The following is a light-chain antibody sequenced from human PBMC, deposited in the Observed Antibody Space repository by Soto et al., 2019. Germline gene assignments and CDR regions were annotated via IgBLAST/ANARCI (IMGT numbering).Light chain of an antibody. CDR1: QGLNTC. CDR3: QQANTFPPT. CDR2: AAS. Sequence: IQMTQSPACVSASVGDRVTITCRASQGLNTCLAWYQHKPGQAPKLLIHAASTLQSGVPSRFRGSGFGTDFTLTISILQHEDSATYYFQQANTFPPTFGPGTKVDIK. J-gene: IGKJ3*01. V-gene: IGKV1D-12*01.